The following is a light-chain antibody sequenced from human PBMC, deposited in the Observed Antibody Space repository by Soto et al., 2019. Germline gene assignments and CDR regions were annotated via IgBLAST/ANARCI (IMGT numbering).Light chain of an antibody. CDR3: HQRNQ. V-gene: IGKV3D-11*03. Sequence: TQSPSTLSVSPGERATLSCRASQSVSSNLAWYQQKPGQAPRLLIYDSTNRAAGIPARFSGSRSGTDFTLTISSVEPEDFAMYYCHQRNQFGQGTRLEIK. CDR2: DST. CDR1: QSVSSN. J-gene: IGKJ5*01.